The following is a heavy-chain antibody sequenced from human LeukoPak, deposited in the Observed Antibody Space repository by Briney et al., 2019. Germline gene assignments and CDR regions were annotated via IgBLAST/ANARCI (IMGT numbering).Heavy chain of an antibody. CDR1: GFIFSSSA. Sequence: GGSLRLSCAVSGFIFSSSAMSWVRQAPGKGLEWVSAISGGGDDTSYADSVKGRFTISRDNSKNTLYLQMNNLRAEDTAIYYCARVGSRYCSGANCYDGFWGQGTLVSVSS. V-gene: IGHV3-23*01. CDR3: ARVGSRYCSGANCYDGF. D-gene: IGHD2-15*01. J-gene: IGHJ4*02. CDR2: ISGGGDDT.